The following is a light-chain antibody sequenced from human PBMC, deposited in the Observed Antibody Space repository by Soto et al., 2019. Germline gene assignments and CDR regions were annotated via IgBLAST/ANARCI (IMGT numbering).Light chain of an antibody. CDR1: QSVSSY. CDR2: DAS. V-gene: IGKV3-11*01. Sequence: EIVLTQSPATLSLSPGERANLTCRASQSVSSYLAWYQQKPGQAPRLLIYDASNRATGIPARFSGSGSGTDFTLTISSLEPEDFAIYYCQQRSNWPPVTFGGGTNVEIK. CDR3: QQRSNWPPVT. J-gene: IGKJ4*01.